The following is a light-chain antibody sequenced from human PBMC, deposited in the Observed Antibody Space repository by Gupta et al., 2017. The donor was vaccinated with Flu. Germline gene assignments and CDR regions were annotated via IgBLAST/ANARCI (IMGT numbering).Light chain of an antibody. CDR3: CSDAGSSTYV. CDR1: SSDVGSSNL. J-gene: IGLJ1*01. CDR2: EGS. Sequence: QSALTQPASVSGSPGQSITISCTGTSSDVGSSNLVSWYQQHPGKAPKLVVYEGSKRPSGVYNRFSGSKSGNTASMTISGLQAEDEADYYCCSDAGSSTYVFGTGTKVTVL. V-gene: IGLV2-23*01.